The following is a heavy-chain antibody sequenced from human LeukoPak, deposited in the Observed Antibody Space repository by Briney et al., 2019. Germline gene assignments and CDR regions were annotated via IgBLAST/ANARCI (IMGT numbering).Heavy chain of an antibody. V-gene: IGHV4-38-2*02. CDR3: ARVEGSHYYYHYYMDV. CDR1: SYSISNGYY. CDR2: IYHSGSA. Sequence: SETLSLTCSVSSYSISNGYYWGWVRQPPGKGLEWIGSIYHSGSAYYNPSLKSRATTSVDTSENQFSLKLTSVTAADTAVYYCARVEGSHYYYHYYMDVWGTGTTVTVSS. J-gene: IGHJ6*03.